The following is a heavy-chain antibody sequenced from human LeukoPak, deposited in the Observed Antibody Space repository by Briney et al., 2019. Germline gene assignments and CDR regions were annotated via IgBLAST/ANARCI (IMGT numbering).Heavy chain of an antibody. CDR1: GYTFTSYG. D-gene: IGHD2-2*02. J-gene: IGHJ5*02. CDR3: ARDRGWYCSSTSCYKFDP. CDR2: ISAYNGNT. V-gene: IGHV1-18*01. Sequence: ASVKVSRKASGYTFTSYGTSWVRQAPGQGLEWMGWISAYNGNTNYAQKLQGRVTMTTDTSTSTAYMELRSLRSDDTAVYYCARDRGWYCSSTSCYKFDPWGQGTLVTVSS.